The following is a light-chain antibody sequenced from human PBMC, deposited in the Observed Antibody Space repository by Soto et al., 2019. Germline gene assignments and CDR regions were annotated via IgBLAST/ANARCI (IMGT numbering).Light chain of an antibody. V-gene: IGKV3-20*01. CDR3: QQYGSSPRT. CDR1: QSVSSSY. J-gene: IGKJ1*01. CDR2: GAS. Sequence: EIVLTQSPGTLSLSPWERATLSCRASQSVSSSYLAWDQQKPGQAPRLLIYGASSRATGIPDRFSGSGSGTDFTLTISRLEPEDYAVYYCQQYGSSPRTFGQGTKVDIK.